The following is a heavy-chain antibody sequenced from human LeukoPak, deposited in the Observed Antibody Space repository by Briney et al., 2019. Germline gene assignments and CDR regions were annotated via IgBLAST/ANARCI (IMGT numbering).Heavy chain of an antibody. J-gene: IGHJ4*02. CDR3: ARDSGYCSSTSCYLGY. CDR1: GYTFTSYY. CDR2: INPSGGST. D-gene: IGHD2-2*01. V-gene: IGHV1-46*01. Sequence: VASVKVSCKASGYTFTSYYMHWVRQAPGQGLEWMGIINPSGGSTSYAQKFQGRVTMTRDMSTSTVYMELSSLRFEDTAVYYCARDSGYCSSTSCYLGYWGQGTLVTVSS.